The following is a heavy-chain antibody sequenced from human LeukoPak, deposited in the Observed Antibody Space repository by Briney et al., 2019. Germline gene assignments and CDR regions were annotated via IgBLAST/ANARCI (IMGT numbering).Heavy chain of an antibody. CDR1: GGTFSSYA. CDR3: ARDPGSGNDY. CDR2: IIPILGIA. V-gene: IGHV1-69*04. D-gene: IGHD3-10*01. J-gene: IGHJ4*02. Sequence: SVKVSCKASGGTFSSYAISWVRQAPGQGLEWMGRIIPILGIANYAQKFQGRATITADKSTSTAYMELSSLRSEDTAVYYCARDPGSGNDYWGQGTLVTVSS.